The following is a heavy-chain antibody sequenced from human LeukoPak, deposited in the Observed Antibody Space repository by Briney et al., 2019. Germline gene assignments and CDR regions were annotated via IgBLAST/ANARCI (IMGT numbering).Heavy chain of an antibody. J-gene: IGHJ4*02. CDR2: ISSSSSRTI. CDR3: ARAGSGWYFDY. D-gene: IGHD6-19*01. CDR1: GFTFSSYS. V-gene: IGHV3-48*02. Sequence: PGGSLRLSCAAAGFTFSSYSLNWVRQAPGKGLEGVSCISSSSSRTIYYADSVKGRFTISRDNAKNSVYLQMNSLRDEDTAVYYCARAGSGWYFDYWGQGTLVAVSS.